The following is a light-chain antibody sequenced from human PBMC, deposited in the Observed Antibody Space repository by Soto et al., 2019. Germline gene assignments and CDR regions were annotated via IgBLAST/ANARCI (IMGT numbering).Light chain of an antibody. J-gene: IGLJ2*01. CDR1: SSDVGGYSY. CDR2: DVS. V-gene: IGLV2-14*03. CDR3: SSYTGSNTV. Sequence: QSALTQPASVSGSPGQSITISCTGTSSDVGGYSYVSWYQQHPGKAPKLMIYDVSNRPSGVSNRFSGSKSGNTASLTISGLRTEEEADYHCSSYTGSNTVFGGGTKLTVL.